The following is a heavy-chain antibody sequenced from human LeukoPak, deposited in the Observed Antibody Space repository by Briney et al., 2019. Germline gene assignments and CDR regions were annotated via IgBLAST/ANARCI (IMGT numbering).Heavy chain of an antibody. CDR2: ISSSSSYI. J-gene: IGHJ4*02. Sequence: GGSLRLSCAASGFTFSSYSMNWVRQAPVKGLEWVSSISSSSSYIYYADSVKGRFTISRDNAKNSLYLQMNSLRAEDTAVYYCARHPDSHTSGFIDWWGQGTLVTVST. CDR3: ARHPDSHTSGFIDW. V-gene: IGHV3-21*01. D-gene: IGHD5-12*01. CDR1: GFTFSSYS.